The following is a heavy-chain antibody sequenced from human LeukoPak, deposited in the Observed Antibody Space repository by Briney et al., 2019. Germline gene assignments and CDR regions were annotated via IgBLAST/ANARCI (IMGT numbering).Heavy chain of an antibody. CDR2: ISSNGGST. D-gene: IGHD3-10*01. V-gene: IGHV3-64*02. CDR3: ARAAYGGRYAFDI. J-gene: IGHJ3*02. Sequence: QPGGSLRLPCAASGFTFSSYAMHWVRQAPGKGLEYVSAISSNGGSTYYADSVKGRFTISRDNSKNTLYLQMGSLRAEDMAVYYCARAAYGGRYAFDIWDQGTMVTVSS. CDR1: GFTFSSYA.